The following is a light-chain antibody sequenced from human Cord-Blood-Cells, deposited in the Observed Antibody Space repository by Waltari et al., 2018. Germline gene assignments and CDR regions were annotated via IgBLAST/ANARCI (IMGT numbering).Light chain of an antibody. V-gene: IGKV4-1*01. CDR3: QQYYSTPYT. CDR2: WAS. J-gene: IGKJ2*01. CDR1: QSVVYSSNNKNY. Sequence: DIVMTQSPDSLAVSLGERATINCKSSQSVVYSSNNKNYLAWYPQKPGQPPKLLIYWASTRESGVPDRLSGSGSGTDFTLTISCLQAEDVAVYYCQQYYSTPYTFGQGTKLEIK.